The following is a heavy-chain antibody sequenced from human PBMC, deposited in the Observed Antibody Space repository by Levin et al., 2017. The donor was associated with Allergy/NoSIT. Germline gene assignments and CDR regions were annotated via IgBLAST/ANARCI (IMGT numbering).Heavy chain of an antibody. D-gene: IGHD5-18*01. V-gene: IGHV1-2*02. J-gene: IGHJ4*02. CDR3: ARGGDTAMVTLTFSDY. CDR2: INPHSGGT. CDR1: GYTFTGYY. Sequence: GESLKISCKASGYTFTGYYMHWVRQAPGQGLEWMGWINPHSGGTNYAQKFQGRVTMTSDTSISTAYMELSRLRSDDTAMYYCARGGDTAMVTLTFSDYWGQGTLVTVSS.